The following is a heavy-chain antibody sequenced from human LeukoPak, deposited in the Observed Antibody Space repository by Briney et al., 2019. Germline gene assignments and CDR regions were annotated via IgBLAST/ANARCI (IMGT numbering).Heavy chain of an antibody. D-gene: IGHD5-18*01. CDR1: GFTFSSYW. CDR2: IKQDGSEK. Sequence: PGGSLRLSCAASGFTFSSYWMSWVRQAPGTGLEWVANIKQDGSEKYYVDSVKGRFTISRDNAKNSLYLQMNSLRAEDTAVYYCARERVDTAMVDRYYFDYWGQGTLVTVSS. CDR3: ARERVDTAMVDRYYFDY. J-gene: IGHJ4*02. V-gene: IGHV3-7*01.